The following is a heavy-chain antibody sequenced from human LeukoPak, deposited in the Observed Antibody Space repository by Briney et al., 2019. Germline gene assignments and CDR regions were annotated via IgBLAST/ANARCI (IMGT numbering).Heavy chain of an antibody. CDR1: GGSISSGGYY. CDR3: ARTYYYESSANWFDP. J-gene: IGHJ5*02. D-gene: IGHD3-22*01. Sequence: SETLSLTCTVSGGSISSGGYYWSWIRQHPGKGLEWIGYIYYSGSTYYNPSLKSRLTISVDTSKNQFSLKLTSVTAADTAVYYCARTYYYESSANWFDPWGQGTLVTVSS. CDR2: IYYSGST. V-gene: IGHV4-31*03.